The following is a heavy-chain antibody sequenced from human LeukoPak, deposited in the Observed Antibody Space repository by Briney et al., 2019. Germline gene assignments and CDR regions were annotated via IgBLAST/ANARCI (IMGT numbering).Heavy chain of an antibody. CDR1: GGSISSYY. Sequence: PSETLSLTCTVSGGSISSYYWSWIRQPPGKGLEWIAYISDIGSINYDPSLKSRVTISLETSKNQFSLKQSSVTAADTAVYYCAGHHPRNTVDFWGQGTLVTVSS. D-gene: IGHD2-8*02. CDR2: ISDIGSI. J-gene: IGHJ4*02. CDR3: AGHHPRNTVDF. V-gene: IGHV4-59*08.